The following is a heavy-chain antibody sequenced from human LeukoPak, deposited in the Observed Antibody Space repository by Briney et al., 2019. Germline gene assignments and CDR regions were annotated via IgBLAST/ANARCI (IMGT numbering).Heavy chain of an antibody. CDR1: GGSFSGYY. J-gene: IGHJ5*02. Sequence: SETLSLTCAVYGGSFSGYYRSWIRQPPGKGLEWIGSIYHSGSTYYNPSLKSRVTISVDTSKNQFSLKLSSVTAADTAVYYCAREGYYDFWSGYYRGNWFDPWGQGTLVTVSS. CDR3: AREGYYDFWSGYYRGNWFDP. V-gene: IGHV4-34*01. D-gene: IGHD3-3*01. CDR2: IYHSGST.